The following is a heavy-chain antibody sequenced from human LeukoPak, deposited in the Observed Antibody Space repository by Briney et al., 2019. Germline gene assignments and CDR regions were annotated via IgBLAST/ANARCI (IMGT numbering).Heavy chain of an antibody. CDR1: GLPHSSYW. CDR3: ARGGSRPIDY. V-gene: IGHV3-74*01. D-gene: IGHD6-13*01. CDR2: INSDGSST. J-gene: IGHJ4*02. Sequence: GVALSLSCAASGLPHSSYWMHWARQAPGKALVWVSRINSDGSSTSYADLVKGRFTISRDNAKNTLYLQMNSLRAEDTAVYYCARGGSRPIDYWGRGTLVTVSS.